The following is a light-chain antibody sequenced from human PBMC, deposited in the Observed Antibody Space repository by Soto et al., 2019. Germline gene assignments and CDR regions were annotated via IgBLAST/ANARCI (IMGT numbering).Light chain of an antibody. Sequence: QSALTQPASVSGSPGQSITISCTGTSTDVGGYNYVSWYQQHPGKAPKLMIYDVSNRPSGVSNRFSGSKSGNTASLTISGLQAEDEDDYYCCSYTSSSTRLYVFGTGTKLTVL. CDR2: DVS. V-gene: IGLV2-14*01. CDR3: CSYTSSSTRLYV. J-gene: IGLJ1*01. CDR1: STDVGGYNY.